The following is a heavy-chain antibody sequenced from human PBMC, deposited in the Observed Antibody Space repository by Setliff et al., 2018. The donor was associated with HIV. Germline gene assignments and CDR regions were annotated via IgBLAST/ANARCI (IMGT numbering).Heavy chain of an antibody. CDR3: ASRSYGSSDYYYYMDV. CDR2: ISPQNGKT. Sequence: ASVKVSCKTSGYDFRRYGIAWVRQVPGHGLEWMGWISPQNGKTNYAQKLQGRVTMTTDTSTSTAYMELRSLRSDDTAVYYCASRSYGSSDYYYYMDVWGKGTTVTVSS. D-gene: IGHD5-18*01. V-gene: IGHV1-18*01. J-gene: IGHJ6*03. CDR1: GYDFRRYG.